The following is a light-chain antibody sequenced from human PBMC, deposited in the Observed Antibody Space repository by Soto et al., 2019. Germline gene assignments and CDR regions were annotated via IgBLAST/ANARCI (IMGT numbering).Light chain of an antibody. J-gene: IGKJ5*01. Sequence: IQLTQSPSSLSASVGDRVTITCRASQGISSYLAWYQQKQGKAPKLLIYAASTLQSGVPSRFSGSGSGTDFTLTISSLQPEDFATYYCQQLNSYPITCGQGTRLEIK. V-gene: IGKV1-9*01. CDR1: QGISSY. CDR3: QQLNSYPIT. CDR2: AAS.